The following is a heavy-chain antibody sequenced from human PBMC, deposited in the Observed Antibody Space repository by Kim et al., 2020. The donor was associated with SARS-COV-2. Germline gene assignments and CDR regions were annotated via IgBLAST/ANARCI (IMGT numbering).Heavy chain of an antibody. Sequence: LKSRVTISVDTSKNQFSLKLSSVTAADTAVYYCARDPLWNSGYDYVRFDYWGQGTLVTVSS. CDR3: ARDPLWNSGYDYVRFDY. D-gene: IGHD5-12*01. V-gene: IGHV4-39*07. J-gene: IGHJ4*02.